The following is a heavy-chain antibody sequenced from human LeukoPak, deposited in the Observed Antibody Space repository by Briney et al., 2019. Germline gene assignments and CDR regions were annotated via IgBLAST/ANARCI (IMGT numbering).Heavy chain of an antibody. V-gene: IGHV3-64D*06. CDR3: VKDKDVVVVAARDAFDI. CDR2: IRSNGGST. D-gene: IGHD2-15*01. CDR1: GFTFSTNA. Sequence: GRSLTLSCSAPGFTFSTNAMRWVRQAPGDGLEYGSAIRSNGGSTYYADSVKGRFTISRDNSKNTLYLQMSSLRAEDTAVYYCVKDKDVVVVAARDAFDIWGQGTMVTVSS. J-gene: IGHJ3*02.